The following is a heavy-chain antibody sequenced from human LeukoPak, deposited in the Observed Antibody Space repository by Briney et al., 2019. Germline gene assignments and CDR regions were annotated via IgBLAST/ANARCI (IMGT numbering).Heavy chain of an antibody. Sequence: GGSLRLSCAASGFTFSSYAMSWVRQAPGKGLEWVSAISGSGGSTYNADSVKGRFTISRDNSKNTLYLQMNSLRAEDTAVYYCAKQELLVGTNSRYFDLWGRGTLVTVSS. V-gene: IGHV3-23*01. J-gene: IGHJ2*01. D-gene: IGHD1-1*01. CDR1: GFTFSSYA. CDR3: AKQELLVGTNSRYFDL. CDR2: ISGSGGST.